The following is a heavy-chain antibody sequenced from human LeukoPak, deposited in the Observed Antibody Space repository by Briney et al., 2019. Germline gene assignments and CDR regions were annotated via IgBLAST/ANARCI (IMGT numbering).Heavy chain of an antibody. CDR3: ARQGGSGSYYFDY. J-gene: IGHJ4*02. CDR1: GFTFSSYE. Sequence: GGSLRLSCAASGFTFSSYEMNWVRQAPGKGLEWVSYISSSGSTIYYADSVKGRFTISRDNAKNSLYLQMNSLRAEDTAVYYCARQGGSGSYYFDYWGQGTLVTVSP. CDR2: ISSSGSTI. V-gene: IGHV3-48*03. D-gene: IGHD3-10*01.